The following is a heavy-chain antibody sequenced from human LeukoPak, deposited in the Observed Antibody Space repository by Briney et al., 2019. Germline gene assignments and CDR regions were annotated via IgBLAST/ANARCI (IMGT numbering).Heavy chain of an antibody. CDR3: ASFTVTNDAFDI. Sequence: SQTLSLTCAISGDSVSSNSAAWNWIRQSPSRGLEWLGRTYYRSKWYSEYAVSVRSRITINPDTSKNQFSLQLNSVTPEDTAVYYCASFTVTNDAFDIWGQGTMVTVSS. V-gene: IGHV6-1*01. J-gene: IGHJ3*02. CDR1: GDSVSSNSAA. D-gene: IGHD4-11*01. CDR2: TYYRSKWYS.